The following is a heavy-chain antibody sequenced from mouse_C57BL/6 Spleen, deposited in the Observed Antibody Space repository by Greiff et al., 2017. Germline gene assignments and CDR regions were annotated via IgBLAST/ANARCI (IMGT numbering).Heavy chain of an antibody. J-gene: IGHJ4*01. CDR3: ARYGESYAMDY. CDR2: IYPGDGDT. V-gene: IGHV1-82*01. D-gene: IGHD1-1*02. CDR1: GYAFSSSW. Sequence: QVQLQQSGPELVKPGASVKISCKASGYAFSSSWMNWVKQRPGKGLEWIGRIYPGDGDTNYNGKFKGKATLTADKSSSTAYMQLSSLTSEDAAVYFCARYGESYAMDYWGQGTSVTVSS.